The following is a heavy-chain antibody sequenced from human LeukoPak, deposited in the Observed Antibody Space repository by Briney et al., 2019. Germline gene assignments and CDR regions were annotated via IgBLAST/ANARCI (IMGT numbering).Heavy chain of an antibody. J-gene: IGHJ6*03. Sequence: PGGSLRLSCAASGFTFSSYGMHWVRQAPGKWLEWVAFIRYDGTDKYYADSVKGRFTISRDNSKNTLYLQMNSLRAEDTAVYYCAKGYCSSTSCYTGYYFYMDVWGKGTPVTVSS. CDR3: AKGYCSSTSCYTGYYFYMDV. D-gene: IGHD2-2*02. V-gene: IGHV3-30*02. CDR2: IRYDGTDK. CDR1: GFTFSSYG.